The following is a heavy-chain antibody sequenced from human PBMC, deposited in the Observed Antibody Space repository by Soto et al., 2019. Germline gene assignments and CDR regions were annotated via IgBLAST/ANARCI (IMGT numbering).Heavy chain of an antibody. D-gene: IGHD3-22*01. CDR3: ARGAPVVNDY. J-gene: IGHJ4*02. V-gene: IGHV4-30-2*01. CDR2: IYHSGST. Sequence: TLSLTCAVSGGSISSVGYSWSLIRQPPGRGLEWIGYIYHSGSTYYNPSLKSRVTISVDRSKNQFSLKLRSVTAADTAVYYCARGAPVVNDYWGQGTLVTVSS. CDR1: GGSISSVGYS.